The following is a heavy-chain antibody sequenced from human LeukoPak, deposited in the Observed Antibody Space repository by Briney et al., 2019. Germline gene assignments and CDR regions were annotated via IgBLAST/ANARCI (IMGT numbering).Heavy chain of an antibody. Sequence: PGASLRLSCAASGFTVTNYAMYWVRQAPGKGLEWVSAISGRDDSTYYADSVKGRVTISRDTSMNTLFLQMNSLRAEDTAVYYCAKWGDYDILTGYYDPDYWGQGTLVTVSS. CDR3: AKWGDYDILTGYYDPDY. CDR2: ISGRDDST. CDR1: GFTVTNYA. J-gene: IGHJ4*02. V-gene: IGHV3-23*01. D-gene: IGHD3-9*01.